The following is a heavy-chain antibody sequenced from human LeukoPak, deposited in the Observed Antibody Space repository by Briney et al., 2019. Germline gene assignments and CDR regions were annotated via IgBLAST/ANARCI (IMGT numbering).Heavy chain of an antibody. CDR1: GGSISTYY. D-gene: IGHD5-12*01. Sequence: SETLSLTCTLPGGSISTYYWSWIRQPPGKGLEWIGYIYHSGSTNYNPSLKSRVPISVDTSKNRFSLKLSSVTAADTAVYYCARGGGYASPIGYWGQGALVTVSS. V-gene: IGHV4-59*01. CDR2: IYHSGST. CDR3: ARGGGYASPIGY. J-gene: IGHJ4*02.